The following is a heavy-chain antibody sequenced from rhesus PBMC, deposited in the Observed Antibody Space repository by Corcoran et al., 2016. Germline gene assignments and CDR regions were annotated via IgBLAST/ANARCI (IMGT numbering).Heavy chain of an antibody. V-gene: IGHV4-57*01. CDR3: ARGSTRFGDY. CDR2: IAGSGGGT. D-gene: IGHD3-3*01. CDR1: GGSVSNSHW. Sequence: QLQLQESGPGLVKPSETLSLTCAVSGGSVSNSHWWSWIRQPPGKGEEWIGRIAGSGGGTNCNSSLPSRIAISTDTSKNQFSLNITSVTAAETAVYYCARGSTRFGDYWGQGVLVTVSS. J-gene: IGHJ4*01.